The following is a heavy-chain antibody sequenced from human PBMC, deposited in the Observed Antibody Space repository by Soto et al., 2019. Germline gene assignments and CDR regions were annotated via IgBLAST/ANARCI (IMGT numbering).Heavy chain of an antibody. Sequence: GGSLRLSCAASGLTFSGHWMTWVRQAPGKGLEWVANIKQDGSEKYYVDSVKGRFTISRDNAKNSVFLQMNSLTVEDTAMYYCASRVPDVAYYGVFDYWGQGTLVTVSS. CDR3: ASRVPDVAYYGVFDY. J-gene: IGHJ4*02. CDR1: GLTFSGHW. D-gene: IGHD3-3*01. CDR2: IKQDGSEK. V-gene: IGHV3-7*03.